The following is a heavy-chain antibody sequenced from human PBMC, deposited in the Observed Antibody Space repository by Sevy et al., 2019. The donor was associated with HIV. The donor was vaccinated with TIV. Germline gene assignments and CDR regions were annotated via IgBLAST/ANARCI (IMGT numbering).Heavy chain of an antibody. CDR2: INHIGST. CDR3: ARGQWELYY. V-gene: IGHV4-34*01. Sequence: SETLSLTCAVYGGSFSGFYWTWIRQPPGKGLEWIGEINHIGSTTYNPSLKSRVTISVDTSKNQFSLKLSSVTAADTAVYYCARGQWELYYWGQGIHVTVSS. J-gene: IGHJ4*02. CDR1: GGSFSGFY. D-gene: IGHD3-3*01.